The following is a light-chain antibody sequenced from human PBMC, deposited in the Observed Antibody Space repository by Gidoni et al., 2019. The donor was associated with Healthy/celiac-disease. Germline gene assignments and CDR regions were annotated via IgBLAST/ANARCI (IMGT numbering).Light chain of an antibody. V-gene: IGKV1-33*01. CDR1: QDISNY. Sequence: DLQMTQSPSSLSASVGDRVTITRQASQDISNYLNWYQQKPGKAPKLMIYDAYNLETGVPSRFSGSGSGTDFTFTISSLQPEDIATYYCQQYDNLLPFTFXPXTKVDIK. CDR2: DAY. J-gene: IGKJ3*01. CDR3: QQYDNLLPFT.